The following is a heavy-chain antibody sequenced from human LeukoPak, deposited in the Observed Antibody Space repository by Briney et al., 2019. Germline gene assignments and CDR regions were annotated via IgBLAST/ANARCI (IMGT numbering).Heavy chain of an antibody. CDR2: ISAYNGNT. D-gene: IGHD2-2*01. CDR1: GYTFTSYG. Sequence: ASVKVSCKASGYTFTSYGISWVRQAPGQGLEWMGWISAYNGNTNYAQKLQGRVTMTTDTSTSTAYMELRSLRSDDTAVYCCARDANIVVVPADVRLDYWGQGTLVTVSS. V-gene: IGHV1-18*04. CDR3: ARDANIVVVPADVRLDY. J-gene: IGHJ4*02.